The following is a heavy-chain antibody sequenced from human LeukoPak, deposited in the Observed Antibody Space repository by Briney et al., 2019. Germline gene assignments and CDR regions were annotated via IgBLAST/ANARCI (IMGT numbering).Heavy chain of an antibody. CDR2: IYYSGST. CDR3: ARGASSSGYSSSWLSYFDY. D-gene: IGHD6-13*01. CDR1: GGSTSSYY. V-gene: IGHV4-59*01. Sequence: SETLSLTCTVSGGSTSSYYWSWIRQPPGKGLEWIGYIYYSGSTNYNPSLKSRVTISVDTSKNQFSLKLSSVTAADTAVYYCARGASSSGYSSSWLSYFDYWGQGTLVTVSS. J-gene: IGHJ4*02.